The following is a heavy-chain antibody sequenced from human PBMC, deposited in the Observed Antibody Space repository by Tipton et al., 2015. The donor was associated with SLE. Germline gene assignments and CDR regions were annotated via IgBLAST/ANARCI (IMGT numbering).Heavy chain of an antibody. Sequence: TLSLTCTVSGGSISSSSYYWGWIRQPAGKGLEWIGHIYTSGSTNYNPSLKSRVTISVDTSKNQFSLKLSSVTATDTAVYYCAAGQGDYWGQGTLVTVSS. CDR1: GGSISSSSYY. CDR2: IYTSGST. V-gene: IGHV4-61*09. CDR3: AAGQGDY. J-gene: IGHJ4*02.